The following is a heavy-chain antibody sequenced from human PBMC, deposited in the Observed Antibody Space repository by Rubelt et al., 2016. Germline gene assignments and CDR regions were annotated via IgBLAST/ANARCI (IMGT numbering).Heavy chain of an antibody. CDR1: GYTFTSYA. CDR2: INAGNGNA. Sequence: QVQLVQSGSELKKPGASVKVSCKASGYTFTSYAMHWVRQAPGQRLGWMGWINAGNGNAKCSQKFQGRVTITRDTSASTAYMELSRLRSEDTAVYYCAREGLAVAHDYWGQGTLVTVSS. J-gene: IGHJ4*02. V-gene: IGHV1-3*01. CDR3: AREGLAVAHDY. D-gene: IGHD6-19*01.